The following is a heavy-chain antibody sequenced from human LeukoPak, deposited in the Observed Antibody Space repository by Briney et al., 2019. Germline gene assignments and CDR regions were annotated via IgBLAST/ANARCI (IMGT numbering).Heavy chain of an antibody. V-gene: IGHV4-34*01. CDR3: ARGFVRYFDWLPLGYFDY. CDR2: INHSGST. J-gene: IGHJ4*02. D-gene: IGHD3-9*01. CDR1: GGSFSGYY. Sequence: SETLSLTCAVYGGSFSGYYWSWIRQPPGKGLEWIGEINHSGSTNYNPSLKSRVTILVDTSKNQFSLKLSSVTAADTAVYYCARGFVRYFDWLPLGYFDYWGQGTLVTVSS.